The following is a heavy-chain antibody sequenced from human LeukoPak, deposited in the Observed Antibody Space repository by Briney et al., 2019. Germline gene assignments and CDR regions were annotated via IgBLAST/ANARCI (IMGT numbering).Heavy chain of an antibody. CDR2: INYSGST. J-gene: IGHJ4*02. V-gene: IGHV4-39*01. CDR3: ARQTTSTNFEY. CDR1: SGSISSYY. D-gene: IGHD1-1*01. Sequence: SETLSLTCTVSSGSISSYYWGWIRQPPGKGLEWIGSINYSGSTYYNPSLKSRVTISVDTSKNQFSLKLSSVTAADTAVYYCARQTTSTNFEYWGQGTLVTVSS.